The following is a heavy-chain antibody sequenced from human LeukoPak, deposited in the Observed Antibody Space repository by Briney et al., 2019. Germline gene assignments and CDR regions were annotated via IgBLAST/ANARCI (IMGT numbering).Heavy chain of an antibody. CDR2: MYTSGST. J-gene: IGHJ4*02. CDR3: ASTGWLLTLGYFDY. D-gene: IGHD3-9*01. Sequence: SQTLSLTCTVSGGSISSGSYYWSWIRQPAGQGLEYIGRMYTSGSTNYNPSLKSRVTISVDTSKNQFSLKLSSVTAADTAVYYCASTGWLLTLGYFDYWGQGTLVTVSS. CDR1: GGSISSGSYY. V-gene: IGHV4-61*02.